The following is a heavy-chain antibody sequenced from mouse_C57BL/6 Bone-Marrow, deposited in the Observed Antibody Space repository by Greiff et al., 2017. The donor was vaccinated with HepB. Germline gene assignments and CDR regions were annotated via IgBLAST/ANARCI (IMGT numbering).Heavy chain of an antibody. CDR2: IYPRSGNT. CDR1: GYTFTSYG. J-gene: IGHJ3*01. V-gene: IGHV1-81*01. CDR3: AREEAYYGSRAWFAY. Sequence: VQLQQSGAELARPGASVKLSCKASGYTFTSYGISWVKQRTGQGLEWIGEIYPRSGNTYYNEKFKGKATLTADKSSSTAYMELRSLTSEDSAVYFCAREEAYYGSRAWFAYWGQGTLVTVSA. D-gene: IGHD1-1*01.